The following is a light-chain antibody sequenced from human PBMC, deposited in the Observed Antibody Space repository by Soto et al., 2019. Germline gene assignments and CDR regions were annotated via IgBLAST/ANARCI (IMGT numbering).Light chain of an antibody. CDR2: AAS. CDR3: QQLNSYPRT. J-gene: IGKJ1*01. CDR1: QGISSY. V-gene: IGKV1-9*01. Sequence: DIQLTQSPSFLSASVGDRVTITCRASQGISSYLAWYHQKPGKAPKLLIYAASTLQSGVPLRFSGSGSGTECTLTISSLQPEDFATYYCQQLNSYPRTFGQGTKVEIK.